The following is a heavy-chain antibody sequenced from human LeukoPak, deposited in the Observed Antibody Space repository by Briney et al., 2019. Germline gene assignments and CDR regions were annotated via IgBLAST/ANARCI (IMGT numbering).Heavy chain of an antibody. CDR1: GGSISSYY. D-gene: IGHD3-3*01. CDR3: ARATFWSGYSRLYYYGMDV. Sequence: KASETLSLTCTVSGGSISSYYWSWIRQPPGKGLEWIGYIYYSGSTNYNPSLKSRVTISVDTSKNQFSLKLSSVTAADTAVYYCARATFWSGYSRLYYYGMDVWGQGTTVTVSS. J-gene: IGHJ6*02. CDR2: IYYSGST. V-gene: IGHV4-59*12.